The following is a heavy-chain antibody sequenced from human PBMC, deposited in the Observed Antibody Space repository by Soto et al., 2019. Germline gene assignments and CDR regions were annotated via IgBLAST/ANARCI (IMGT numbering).Heavy chain of an antibody. Sequence: EVQLVVSGGGLVQPGGSLKLSCATSGFTFSNYWMHWVRQVPGKGLMWVSRITPDGSYTSYADSVKGRFTISRDNAKNTLYLQMNGLRVEDTAIYYCARDLIIVDTPGDDFDYCGEGSLVAVSS. V-gene: IGHV3-74*01. CDR2: ITPDGSYT. D-gene: IGHD5-12*01. J-gene: IGHJ4*02. CDR3: ARDLIIVDTPGDDFDY. CDR1: GFTFSNYW.